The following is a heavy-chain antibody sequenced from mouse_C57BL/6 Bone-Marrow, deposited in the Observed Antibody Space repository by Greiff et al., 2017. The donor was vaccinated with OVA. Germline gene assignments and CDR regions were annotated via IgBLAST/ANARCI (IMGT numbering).Heavy chain of an antibody. Sequence: DVQLVESGGDLVKPGGSLKLSCAASGFTFSSYGMSWVRQTPDKRLEWVATISSGGSYTYYPDSVKGRFTISRDNAKNTLYLQMSSLKSEDTAMYYCARRPPWFAYWGQGTLVTVSA. CDR1: GFTFSSYG. CDR3: ARRPPWFAY. V-gene: IGHV5-6*01. J-gene: IGHJ3*01. CDR2: ISSGGSYT.